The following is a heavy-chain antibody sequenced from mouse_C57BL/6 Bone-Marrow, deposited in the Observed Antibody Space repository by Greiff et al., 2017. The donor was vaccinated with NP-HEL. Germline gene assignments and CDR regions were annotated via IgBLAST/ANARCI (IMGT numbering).Heavy chain of an antibody. J-gene: IGHJ4*01. Sequence: EVHLVESGGDLVKPGGSLKLSCAASGFTFSSYGMSWVRQTPDKRLEWVATISSGGSYTYYPDSVKGRVTISRDNAKNTLYLQMSSLKSEDTAMYYCASFGYCYAMDYWGQGTSVTVSS. CDR3: ASFGYCYAMDY. CDR1: GFTFSSYG. V-gene: IGHV5-6*01. D-gene: IGHD2-3*01. CDR2: ISSGGSYT.